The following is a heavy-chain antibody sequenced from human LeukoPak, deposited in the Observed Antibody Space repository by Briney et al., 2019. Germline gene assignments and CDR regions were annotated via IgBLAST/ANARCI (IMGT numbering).Heavy chain of an antibody. V-gene: IGHV1-18*01. CDR2: ISAHTGTT. D-gene: IGHD3-10*01. Sequence: ASVKVSCKASGYTFIGYGINWVRQAPGQGLEWMGWISAHTGTTNYAQKFQDRVTMTIDTSTSTAFMELRSLRSDDTAVYYCARMARIWFGESWYNWFDPWGQGTLVTVSS. CDR3: ARMARIWFGESWYNWFDP. J-gene: IGHJ5*02. CDR1: GYTFIGYG.